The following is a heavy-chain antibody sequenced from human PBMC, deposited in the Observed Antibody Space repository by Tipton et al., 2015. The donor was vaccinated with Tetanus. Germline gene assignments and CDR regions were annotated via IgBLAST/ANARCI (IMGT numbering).Heavy chain of an antibody. V-gene: IGHV1-46*01. CDR3: AGPRQSVAGPLMGFDY. D-gene: IGHD6-19*01. Sequence: QLVQSGAEVKKPGASVKVSCKASGYTFTSYYMHWVRQAPGQGLEWMGIINPSGGSTSYAQKFQGRVTMTRDTSTSTVYMELSSLRSEDTAVYYCAGPRQSVAGPLMGFDYWGQGTLVTVSS. J-gene: IGHJ4*02. CDR2: INPSGGST. CDR1: GYTFTSYY.